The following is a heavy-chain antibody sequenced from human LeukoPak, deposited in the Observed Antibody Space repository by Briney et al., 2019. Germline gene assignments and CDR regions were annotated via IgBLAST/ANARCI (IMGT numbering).Heavy chain of an antibody. Sequence: SVKVSCKASGGTFSSYAISWVRQAPGQGLEWMGGIIPIFGTANYAQKFQGRVTITADKSTSTAYMELSSLRSEDTAVYYCARAVLGDSYYYYYYMDVWGKGTTVTVS. D-gene: IGHD3-16*01. CDR2: IIPIFGTA. CDR1: GGTFSSYA. CDR3: ARAVLGDSYYYYYYMDV. J-gene: IGHJ6*03. V-gene: IGHV1-69*06.